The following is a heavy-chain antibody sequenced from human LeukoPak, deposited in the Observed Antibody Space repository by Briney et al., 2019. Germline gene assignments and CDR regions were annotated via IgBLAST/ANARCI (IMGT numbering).Heavy chain of an antibody. CDR1: GGSISSYY. CDR3: ARTNYYDSSGYSQPYYLDY. V-gene: IGHV4-4*07. D-gene: IGHD3-22*01. CDR2: IYTSGST. J-gene: IGHJ4*02. Sequence: SETLSLTCTVSGGSISSYYWSWIRQPAGKGLEWIGRIYTSGSTNYNPPLKSRVTMSVDTSKNQFSLKLSSVTAADTAVYYCARTNYYDSSGYSQPYYLDYWGQGTLVTVSS.